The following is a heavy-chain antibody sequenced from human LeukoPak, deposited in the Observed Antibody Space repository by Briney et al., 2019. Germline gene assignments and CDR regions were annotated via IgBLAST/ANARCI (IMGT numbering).Heavy chain of an antibody. CDR1: GGSFSGYY. CDR3: ARGISGSGSESQLFDY. CDR2: INHRGST. J-gene: IGHJ4*02. Sequence: SETLSLTCAVYGGSFSGYYWSWIRQPPGKGLEWIGEINHRGSTNYNPSLKSRVTISVDTSKNQFSLKLSSVTAADTAVYYCARGISGSGSESQLFDYWGQGTLVTVSS. D-gene: IGHD3-10*01. V-gene: IGHV4-34*01.